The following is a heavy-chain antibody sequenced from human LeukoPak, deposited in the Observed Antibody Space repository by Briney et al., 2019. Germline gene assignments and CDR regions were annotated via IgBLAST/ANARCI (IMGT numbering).Heavy chain of an antibody. CDR1: GGSNSMYY. J-gene: IGHJ4*02. D-gene: IGHD5-12*01. V-gene: IGHV4-59*08. Sequence: PSETLSLTCTLSGGSNSMYYWSCIRQPPGKGLEWIGYIYYSGSTNYNPSLKSRVTITVDTSKNQFSLKLSSVTVADTAVYYCARLYSGYPIDYWGQGTLVTVSS. CDR3: ARLYSGYPIDY. CDR2: IYYSGST.